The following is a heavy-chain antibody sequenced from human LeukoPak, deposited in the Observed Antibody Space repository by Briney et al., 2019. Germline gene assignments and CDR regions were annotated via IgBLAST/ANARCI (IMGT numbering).Heavy chain of an antibody. Sequence: SGPALVKPTQTLTLTCTFSGFSLSTSGMRVSWIRQPPGKALEWLARIDWDDDKFYSTSLKTRLTISKDTSKNQVVLTMTNMDPVDTATYHCARLYSGYDIDYWGQGTLVTVSS. V-gene: IGHV2-70*04. CDR2: IDWDDDK. CDR3: ARLYSGYDIDY. CDR1: GFSLSTSGMR. J-gene: IGHJ4*02. D-gene: IGHD5-12*01.